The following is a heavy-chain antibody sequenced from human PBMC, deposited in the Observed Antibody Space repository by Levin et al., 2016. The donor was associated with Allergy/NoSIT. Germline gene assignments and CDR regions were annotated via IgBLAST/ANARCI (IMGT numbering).Heavy chain of an antibody. Sequence: VKVSCKASEYTFTGYYMHWVRQAPGQGLEWMGWINPNSGGTNYAQKFQGRVTMTRDTSISTAYMELSRLRSDDTAVYYCARAGTLITMIRGNWFDPWGQGTLVTVSS. D-gene: IGHD3-10*01. J-gene: IGHJ5*02. CDR3: ARAGTLITMIRGNWFDP. CDR1: EYTFTGYY. V-gene: IGHV1-2*02. CDR2: INPNSGGT.